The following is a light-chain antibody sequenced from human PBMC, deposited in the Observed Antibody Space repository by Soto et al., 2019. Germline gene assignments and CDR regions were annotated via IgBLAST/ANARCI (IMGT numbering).Light chain of an antibody. Sequence: QSALTQPPSASGSPGQSVTISCTGTSNDVCGYNYVSWYQQHPGKAPKLMIFEVTERASGVPDRFSGSKSGNTASLTVSGLQAEDEADYYCSSYAYTNNLIFGGGTKLTVL. CDR1: SNDVCGYNY. CDR3: SSYAYTNNLI. J-gene: IGLJ2*01. CDR2: EVT. V-gene: IGLV2-8*01.